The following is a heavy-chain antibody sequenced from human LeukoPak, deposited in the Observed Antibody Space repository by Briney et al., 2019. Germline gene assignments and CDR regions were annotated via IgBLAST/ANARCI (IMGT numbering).Heavy chain of an antibody. CDR2: IRSDGSNY. D-gene: IGHD3/OR15-3a*01. J-gene: IGHJ6*03. V-gene: IGHV3-30*02. CDR1: GFTFSNYG. Sequence: GGSLRLSCAASGFTFSNYGMNWVRQAPGKGLEWVAFIRSDGSNYDYADSVKGRSTISRDNSKNTVDLEMNSLRAEDTAVYYCAKDKGLTYMDVWGRGTTVTISS. CDR3: AKDKGLTYMDV.